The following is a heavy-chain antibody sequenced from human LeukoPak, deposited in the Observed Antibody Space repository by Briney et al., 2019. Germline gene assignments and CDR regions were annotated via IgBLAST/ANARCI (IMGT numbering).Heavy chain of an antibody. J-gene: IGHJ4*02. CDR2: ISSSGSTI. V-gene: IGHV3-11*01. D-gene: IGHD5-12*01. Sequence: GGSLRLSCAASGFTFSDYYMSWIRQAPGKGLEWVSYISSSGSTIYYAGSVKGRFTISRDNAKNSLYLQMNRLRAEDTAVYYCARASGYADFDYWGEGTLVTVSS. CDR1: GFTFSDYY. CDR3: ARASGYADFDY.